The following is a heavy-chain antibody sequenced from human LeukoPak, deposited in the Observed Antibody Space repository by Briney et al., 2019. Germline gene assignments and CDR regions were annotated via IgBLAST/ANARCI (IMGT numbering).Heavy chain of an antibody. J-gene: IGHJ3*02. CDR2: ISYDGSNK. D-gene: IGHD1-7*01. V-gene: IGHV3-30*04. Sequence: SCKASGGTFSSYAIGWVRQAPGKGLEWVAVISYDGSNKYYADSVKGRFTISRDNSKNTLYLQMNSLRAEDTAVYYCVGELHDFDIWGQGTMVTVSS. CDR3: VGELHDFDI. CDR1: GGTFSSYA.